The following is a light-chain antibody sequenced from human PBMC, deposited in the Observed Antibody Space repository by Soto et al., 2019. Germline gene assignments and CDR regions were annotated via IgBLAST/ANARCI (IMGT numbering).Light chain of an antibody. Sequence: DIVMTQSPDSLAVSLGERATINCRSSQSVLSRSNNKNHLAWYQQKPGQPPKLLISWASTPEFGVPDRFSGSGSGTGFTLTNSSLQTEDVGIYYCHQNYTTPDTFGQGIKLAIK. CDR3: HQNYTTPDT. V-gene: IGKV4-1*01. CDR1: QSVLSRSNNKNH. CDR2: WAS. J-gene: IGKJ2*01.